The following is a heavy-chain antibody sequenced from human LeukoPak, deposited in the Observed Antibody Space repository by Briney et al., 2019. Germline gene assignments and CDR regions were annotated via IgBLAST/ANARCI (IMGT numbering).Heavy chain of an antibody. CDR2: IYYSGST. CDR3: ARPIPGYYYYYMDV. V-gene: IGHV4-39*01. D-gene: IGHD2-2*02. J-gene: IGHJ6*03. CDR1: GGSISSSSYY. Sequence: SETLSLTCTVSGGSISSSSYYWGWIRQPPWKGLEWIGSIYYSGSTYYNPSLKSRVTISVDTSKNQFSLKLSSVTAADTAVYYCARPIPGYYYYYMDVWGKGTTVTVSS.